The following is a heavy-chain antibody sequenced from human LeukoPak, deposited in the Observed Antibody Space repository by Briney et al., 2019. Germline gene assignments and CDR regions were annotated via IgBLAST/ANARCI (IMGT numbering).Heavy chain of an antibody. CDR2: IIPIFGTA. Sequence: SVKVSCKASGGTFSSYAISWVRQAPGQGLEWMGRIIPIFGTANYAQKFQGRDTITTDESTSTAYMELSSLRSEDTAVYYCARDPSLRGNAFDIWGQGTMVTVSS. CDR1: GGTFSSYA. D-gene: IGHD3-10*01. CDR3: ARDPSLRGNAFDI. J-gene: IGHJ3*02. V-gene: IGHV1-69*05.